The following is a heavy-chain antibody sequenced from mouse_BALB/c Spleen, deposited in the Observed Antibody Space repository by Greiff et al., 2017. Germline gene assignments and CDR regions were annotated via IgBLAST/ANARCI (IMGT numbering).Heavy chain of an antibody. V-gene: IGHV1S29*02. CDR1: GYTFTDYN. J-gene: IGHJ4*01. CDR2: IYPYNGGT. D-gene: IGHD2-1*01. CDR3: ARGYYGNYYAMDY. Sequence: VQLQQSGPELVKPGASVKISCKASGYTFTDYNMHWVKQSHGKSLEWIGYIYPYNGGTGYNQKFKSKATLTVDNSSSTAYMELRSLTSEDSAVYYCARGYYGNYYAMDYWGQGTSVTVSS.